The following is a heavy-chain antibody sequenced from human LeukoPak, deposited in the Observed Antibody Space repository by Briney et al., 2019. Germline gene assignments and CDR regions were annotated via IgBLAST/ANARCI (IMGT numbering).Heavy chain of an antibody. CDR3: ARKRDGYNYGDAFDI. D-gene: IGHD5-24*01. CDR2: ICSGGST. CDR1: GFTVSSNY. Sequence: GGSLRLSCAASGFTVSSNYMSWVRQAPGKGLEWVSVICSGGSTYYADSVKGRFTISRDNSKNTLYLQMNSLRAEDTAVYYCARKRDGYNYGDAFDIWGQGTMVTVSS. J-gene: IGHJ3*02. V-gene: IGHV3-53*01.